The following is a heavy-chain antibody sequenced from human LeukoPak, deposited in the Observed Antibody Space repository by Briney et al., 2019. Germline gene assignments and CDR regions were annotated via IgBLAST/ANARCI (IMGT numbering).Heavy chain of an antibody. CDR2: IYYTGAT. J-gene: IGHJ4*02. V-gene: IGHV4-59*11. CDR1: GGSMSVHY. D-gene: IGHD3-10*01. CDR3: ASIYLVYYGSDSYKYCFDY. Sequence: SETLSLTCTVSGGSMSVHYWSWIRQTPGKGLEWIGHIYYTGATTYNPSLRSPVSIAVDTSKNQFSLRLTSVTAADTAVCFCASIYLVYYGSDSYKYCFDYWGQGMLVTVSS.